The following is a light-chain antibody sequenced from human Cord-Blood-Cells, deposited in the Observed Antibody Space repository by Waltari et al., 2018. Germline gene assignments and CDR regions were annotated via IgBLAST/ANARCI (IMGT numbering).Light chain of an antibody. CDR3: QQYYSTPLT. Sequence: DIVMTQSPDSLAVSLGERATINCKSSQSVLYSSNNKNYLAWYQQKPGQPPKLLIYWASTRESGVPGRFSGSGSGTDFTLTISSLQAGDVAVYYCQQYYSTPLTFGGGTKVEIK. CDR2: WAS. J-gene: IGKJ4*01. CDR1: QSVLYSSNNKNY. V-gene: IGKV4-1*01.